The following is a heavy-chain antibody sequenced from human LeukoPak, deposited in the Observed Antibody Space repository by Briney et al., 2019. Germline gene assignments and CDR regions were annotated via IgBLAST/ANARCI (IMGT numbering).Heavy chain of an antibody. V-gene: IGHV3-53*01. CDR1: GYIFSSND. J-gene: IGHJ4*02. D-gene: IGHD3-22*01. CDR2: IYTGGST. CDR3: AKRDYSDSNTYSPLFAS. Sequence: GGSLRLSCAASGYIFSSNDMSWVRQAPRKGLECGSVIYTGGSTYYGDYVKGRFNISRDNSKNTLYLQMNSLRADDTAAYYCAKRDYSDSNTYSPLFASWGLGTLVTVSS.